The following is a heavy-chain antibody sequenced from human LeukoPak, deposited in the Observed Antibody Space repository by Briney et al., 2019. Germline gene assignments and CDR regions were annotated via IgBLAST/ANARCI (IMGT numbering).Heavy chain of an antibody. CDR1: GFTFSNYE. CDR2: ISSGGSTI. Sequence: GGSLRLSCAASGFTFSNYEMNWVRQAPGKGLEWVSYISSGGSTIYYADSVKGRFTISSDNAKNSLYLQMNSLRAEDTAVHYCAREYSGFDFFDYWGQGTLATVSS. J-gene: IGHJ4*02. V-gene: IGHV3-48*03. CDR3: AREYSGFDFFDY. D-gene: IGHD5-12*01.